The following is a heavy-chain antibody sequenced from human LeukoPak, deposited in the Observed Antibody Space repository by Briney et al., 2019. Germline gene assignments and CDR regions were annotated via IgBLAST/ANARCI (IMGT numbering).Heavy chain of an antibody. CDR1: GGSISSGGYY. J-gene: IGHJ6*02. Sequence: SQTLSLTCTVSGGSISSGGYYWSWIRQHPGKGLEWIGYIYYSGSTYYNPSLKSRVTISVDTSKNQFSLKLSSVTAADTAVYYCARGGSSWYTRDYYYYGMDVWGQGTTVTVSS. CDR2: IYYSGST. V-gene: IGHV4-31*03. CDR3: ARGGSSWYTRDYYYYGMDV. D-gene: IGHD6-13*01.